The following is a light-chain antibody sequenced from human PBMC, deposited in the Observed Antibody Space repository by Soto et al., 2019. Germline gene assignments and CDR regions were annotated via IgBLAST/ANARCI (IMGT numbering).Light chain of an antibody. CDR3: PQYGSSPHMYI. J-gene: IGKJ2*01. CDR1: QSVSSSF. V-gene: IGKV3-20*01. Sequence: EIVLTQSPGTLSLSPGEGATLSCRASQSVSSSFLAWYQQKPGQAPRLLIYGASTRSTGIPDRFSGSGSGTDYNLTLNRLEFEDFAVCYWPQYGSSPHMYIFGQGNKLEIK. CDR2: GAS.